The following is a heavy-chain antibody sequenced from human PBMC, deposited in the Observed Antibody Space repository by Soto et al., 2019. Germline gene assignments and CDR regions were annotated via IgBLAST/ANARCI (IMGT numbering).Heavy chain of an antibody. CDR1: GGTCSSYS. CDR3: ARDKGWAFDY. J-gene: IGHJ4*02. CDR2: ISSSSSTI. D-gene: IGHD6-19*01. Sequence: GGPLRLSCAAAGGTCSSYSMHCVRQAPGKGLEWVSYISSSSSTIYYADSVKGRFTISRDNAKNSLYLLMSSLRAEDTAVYYCARDKGWAFDYWGQGTQVTVSS. V-gene: IGHV3-48*01.